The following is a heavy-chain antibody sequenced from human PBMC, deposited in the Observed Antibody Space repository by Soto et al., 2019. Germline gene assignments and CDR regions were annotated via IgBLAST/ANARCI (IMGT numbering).Heavy chain of an antibody. CDR1: GGTFSSYA. CDR3: ERDLSYYDSSGSIDY. Sequence: AASVKVSCKASGGTFSSYAISWARQAHGQGLEWMGGIIPIFGTANYAQKFQGRVTITADESTSTAYMELSSLRSEDTAVYYCERDLSYYDSSGSIDYWGQGTLVSVSS. J-gene: IGHJ4*02. D-gene: IGHD3-22*01. V-gene: IGHV1-69*13. CDR2: IIPIFGTA.